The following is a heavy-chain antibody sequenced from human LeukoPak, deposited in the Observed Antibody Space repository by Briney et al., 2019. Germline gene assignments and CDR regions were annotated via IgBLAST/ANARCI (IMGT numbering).Heavy chain of an antibody. D-gene: IGHD1-26*01. CDR3: ARDGWELLPFPGYYFDY. V-gene: IGHV1-18*04. CDR1: GYTFTSYG. J-gene: IGHJ4*02. CDR2: ISAYNGNT. Sequence: GASVKVSCKASGYTFTSYGISWVRQAPGQGLEWMGWISAYNGNTNYAQKLQGRVTMTTDTSTSTAYMELRSLRSDDTAVYYCARDGWELLPFPGYYFDYWGQGTLVTVSS.